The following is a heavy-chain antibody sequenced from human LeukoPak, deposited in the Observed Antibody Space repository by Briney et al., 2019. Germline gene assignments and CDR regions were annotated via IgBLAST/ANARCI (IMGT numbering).Heavy chain of an antibody. V-gene: IGHV1-2*02. CDR2: INPNSGGT. D-gene: IGHD3-10*01. J-gene: IGHJ4*02. CDR1: GYTFTDYN. Sequence: ASVKVSCKASGYTFTDYNIHWVRQAPGQGLEWMGWINPNSGGTNYALRFQGMVTMTRDTSISTAYMDLGSLKSDDTATYFCSVWFGEFAHWGQGTLVTVSS. CDR3: SVWFGEFAH.